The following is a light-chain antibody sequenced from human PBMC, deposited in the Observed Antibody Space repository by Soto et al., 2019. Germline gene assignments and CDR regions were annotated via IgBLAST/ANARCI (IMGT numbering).Light chain of an antibody. CDR3: QQYNNWPGT. V-gene: IGKV3-15*01. CDR1: QSVSSK. J-gene: IGKJ1*01. Sequence: EIVLTQSPGTLSVSPGERATLSCRASQSVSSKLVWYQQKPGQAPRLLFYGASTGATGIPARFSGSGSETEFTLSISSLQSEDFAVYYCQQYNNWPGTFGQGTKVDIK. CDR2: GAS.